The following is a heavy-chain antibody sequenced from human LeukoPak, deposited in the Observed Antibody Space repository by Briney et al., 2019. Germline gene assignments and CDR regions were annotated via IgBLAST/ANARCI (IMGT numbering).Heavy chain of an antibody. CDR2: ISPNSGDT. CDR1: GYRFTSLY. Sequence: GASVKGSCKAAGYRFTSLYVHWVPQAPGQGPEWMGWISPNSGDTQYAQNFEGRVTMTRDTSITTAYMDLSGLTSVDTAVYYCAREPPAYCGFDCYVLGYWGQGTLVTVSS. J-gene: IGHJ4*02. CDR3: AREPPAYCGFDCYVLGY. V-gene: IGHV1-2*02. D-gene: IGHD2-21*02.